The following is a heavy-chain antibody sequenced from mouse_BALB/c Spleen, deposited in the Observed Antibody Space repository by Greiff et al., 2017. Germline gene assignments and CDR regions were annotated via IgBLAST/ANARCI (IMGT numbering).Heavy chain of an antibody. Sequence: EVKVEESGGGLVKPGGSLKLSCAASGFTFSSYAMSWVRQTPEKRLEWVASISSGGSTYYPDSVKGRFTISRDNARNILYLQMSSLRSEDTAMYYCARSYGNYDAMDYWGQGTSVTFSS. J-gene: IGHJ4*01. V-gene: IGHV5-6-5*01. D-gene: IGHD2-1*01. CDR3: ARSYGNYDAMDY. CDR2: ISSGGST. CDR1: GFTFSSYA.